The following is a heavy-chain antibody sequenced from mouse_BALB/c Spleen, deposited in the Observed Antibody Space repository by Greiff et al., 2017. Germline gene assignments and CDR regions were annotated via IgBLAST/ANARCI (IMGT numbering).Heavy chain of an antibody. CDR3: ARSPHYYGSSPFAY. V-gene: IGHV5-9-3*01. Sequence: EVHLVESGGGLVKPGGSLKLSCAASGFTFSSYAMSWVRQTPEKRLEWVATISSGGSYTYYPDSVKGRFTISRDNAKNTLYLQMSSLRSEDTAMYYCARSPHYYGSSPFAYWGQGTLVTVSA. CDR1: GFTFSSYA. CDR2: ISSGGSYT. D-gene: IGHD1-1*01. J-gene: IGHJ3*01.